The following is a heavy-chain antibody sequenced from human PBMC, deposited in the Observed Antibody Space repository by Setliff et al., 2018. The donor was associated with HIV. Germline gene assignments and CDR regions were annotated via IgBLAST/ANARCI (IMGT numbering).Heavy chain of an antibody. CDR1: GGSFSAYY. Sequence: PSETLSLTCAVYGGSFSAYYWSWIRQTPGKGLEWIGEINHSGGTNYNPSLKSRVTMSVDTSKNQFSLKLSSVTAADTAVYYCASDISPDDGYNRLHYFDYWGQGTLVTVSS. D-gene: IGHD5-12*01. CDR3: ASDISPDDGYNRLHYFDY. CDR2: INHSGGT. V-gene: IGHV4-34*01. J-gene: IGHJ4*02.